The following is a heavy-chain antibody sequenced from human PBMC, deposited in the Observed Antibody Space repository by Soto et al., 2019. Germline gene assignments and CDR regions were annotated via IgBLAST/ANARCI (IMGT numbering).Heavy chain of an antibody. D-gene: IGHD6-13*01. CDR1: VFAFSTYA. Sequence: GGSLRLSCTASVFAFSTYAMIWVRQAPGKGRERVSAISGSGGSASYADSVKGRFTNPRDNSKNTLFLQMNGLRAEDTAVYYCAKVTKRAAAGRYEYYKYCMYVWGQGTTVTVS. J-gene: IGHJ6*02. CDR3: AKVTKRAAAGRYEYYKYCMYV. V-gene: IGHV3-23*01. CDR2: ISGSGGSA.